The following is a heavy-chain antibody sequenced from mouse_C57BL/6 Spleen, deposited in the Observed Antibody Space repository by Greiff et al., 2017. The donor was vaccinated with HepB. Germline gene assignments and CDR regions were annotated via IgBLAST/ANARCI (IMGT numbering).Heavy chain of an antibody. V-gene: IGHV1-82*01. CDR2: IYPGDGDT. CDR1: GYAFSSSW. CDR3: ARSITTGRYFDY. D-gene: IGHD1-1*01. Sequence: QVQLQQSGPELVKPGASVKISCKASGYAFSSSWMNWVKQRPGKGLEWIGRIYPGDGDTNYNGKFKGKATLTADKSSSTAYMQLSSLTSEDSAVYFCARSITTGRYFDYWGQGTTLTVSS. J-gene: IGHJ2*01.